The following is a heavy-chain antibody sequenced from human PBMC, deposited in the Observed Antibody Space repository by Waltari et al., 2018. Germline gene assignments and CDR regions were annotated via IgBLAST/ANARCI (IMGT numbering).Heavy chain of an antibody. D-gene: IGHD3-10*01. CDR1: GYSISSGYY. V-gene: IGHV4-38-2*01. Sequence: QVQLQESGPGLVKPSETLSLTCAVSGYSISSGYYWGWIRQPPGKGLEWIGSIYHSGSTYCNPSLKSRVTISVDTSKNQFSLKLSSVTAADTAVYYCAMTYYYGSGSTYYYYMDVWGKGTTVTVSS. CDR3: AMTYYYGSGSTYYYYMDV. J-gene: IGHJ6*03. CDR2: IYHSGST.